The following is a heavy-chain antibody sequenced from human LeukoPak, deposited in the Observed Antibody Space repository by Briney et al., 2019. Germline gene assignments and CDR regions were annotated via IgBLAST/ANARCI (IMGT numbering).Heavy chain of an antibody. J-gene: IGHJ4*02. CDR1: GFSDYA. Sequence: GGSLRLSCAASGFSDYAMAWVRQAPGKGLEWVSAISGDGSATYYGNSVKGRFTISRDSSKNTLYLQMNSLRAEDTAVFYCAKYWGSSYNYAPFDSWGQGTLVTVSS. V-gene: IGHV3-23*01. CDR2: ISGDGSAT. CDR3: AKYWGSSYNYAPFDS. D-gene: IGHD3-10*01.